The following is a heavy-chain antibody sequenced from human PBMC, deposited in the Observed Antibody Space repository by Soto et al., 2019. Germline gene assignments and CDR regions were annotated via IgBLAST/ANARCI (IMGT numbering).Heavy chain of an antibody. CDR3: ARWGTTGGFDL. CDR1: GFRFKSFV. V-gene: IGHV3-30*19. CDR2: TSHDGSSK. D-gene: IGHD3-16*01. J-gene: IGHJ4*02. Sequence: QLQLVESGGGVVQPGTSLRLSCAASGFRFKSFVMHWVRQAPGKGLEWVACTSHDGSSKDYGDSVKARFTVSRDNSQNTLLLQMDFLRPEDTALYYCARWGTTGGFDLWGQGTLVSVSS.